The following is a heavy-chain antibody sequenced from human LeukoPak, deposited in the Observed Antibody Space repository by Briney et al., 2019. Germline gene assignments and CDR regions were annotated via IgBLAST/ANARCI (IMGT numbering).Heavy chain of an antibody. D-gene: IGHD3-16*01. J-gene: IGHJ6*03. CDR3: ARHAFYYYYYMDV. CDR2: IYYSGST. Sequence: SETLSLTCTVSGDSISSSSYYWGWIRQPPGTGLEWIGTIYYSGSTFYNPSLKSRVTISVDTSKNQFSLNLRSVTAADTAVYYCARHAFYYYYYMDVWGKGTTVTVSS. CDR1: GDSISSSSYY. V-gene: IGHV4-39*07.